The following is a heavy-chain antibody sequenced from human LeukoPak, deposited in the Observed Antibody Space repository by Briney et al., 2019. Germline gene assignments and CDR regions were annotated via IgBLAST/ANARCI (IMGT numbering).Heavy chain of an antibody. CDR3: ARDQRMYYDFWSGYYIYYYYGMDV. CDR2: IYSGGST. V-gene: IGHV3-53*05. D-gene: IGHD3-3*01. Sequence: PGGSLRLSCAASGFTVSSNYMSWVRQAPGKGLEWVSVIYSGGSTYYADSVKGRFTISRDNSKNTLYLQMNSLRAEDTAVYYCARDQRMYYDFWSGYYIYYYYGMDVWGQGTTVTVSS. CDR1: GFTVSSNY. J-gene: IGHJ6*02.